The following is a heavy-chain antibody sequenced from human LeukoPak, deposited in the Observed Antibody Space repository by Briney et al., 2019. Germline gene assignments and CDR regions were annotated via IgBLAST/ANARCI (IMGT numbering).Heavy chain of an antibody. CDR1: GFTLGDYF. CDR3: ARVGYYGMDA. CDR2: VSSSGSTI. Sequence: GGSLRLSCAASGFTLGDYFMSWIRQAPGKGLEWVSYVSSSGSTIYYADSVKGRFTISRDNAKNSLYVQMNSLRAEDTAVYYCARVGYYGMDAWGQGTTVTVSS. V-gene: IGHV3-11*01. J-gene: IGHJ6*02.